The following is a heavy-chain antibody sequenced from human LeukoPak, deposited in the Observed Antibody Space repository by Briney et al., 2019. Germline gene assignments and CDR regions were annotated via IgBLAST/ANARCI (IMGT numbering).Heavy chain of an antibody. CDR1: GFTFSSYG. CDR3: AKDPSSEIVVALGAFDI. CDR2: ISYDGSNK. Sequence: QSGGSLRLSCAASGFTFSSYGMHWVRQAPGKGLEWVAVISYDGSNKYYADSAKGRFTISRDNSKNTLYLQMNSLRAEDTAVYYCAKDPSSEIVVALGAFDIWGQGTMVTVSS. J-gene: IGHJ3*02. D-gene: IGHD3-22*01. V-gene: IGHV3-30*18.